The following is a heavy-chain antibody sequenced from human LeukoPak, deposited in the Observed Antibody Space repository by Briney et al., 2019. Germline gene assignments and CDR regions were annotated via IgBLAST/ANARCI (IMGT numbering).Heavy chain of an antibody. CDR3: AKGYGFGTDH. J-gene: IGHJ4*02. CDR2: IRYDGSNE. D-gene: IGHD3-10*01. CDR1: GFTFSTYV. V-gene: IGHV3-30*02. Sequence: PGGSLRLSCAASGFTFSTYVMHWVRQAPGKGLEWVAFIRYDGSNEYYVDSVKGRFTISRDNSKNTPYLQMNSLRAEDTAVYYCAKGYGFGTDHWGQGTLVTVSS.